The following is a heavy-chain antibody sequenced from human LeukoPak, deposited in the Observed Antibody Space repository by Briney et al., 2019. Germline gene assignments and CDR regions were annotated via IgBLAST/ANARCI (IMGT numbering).Heavy chain of an antibody. Sequence: GGSLRLSCAASGFTFSSYGMHWVRQAPGKGLEWVAFIRYDGSNKYYTDSVKGRFTISRDNSKNTLYLQMNSLRAEDTAVYYCAKDSNYYDSSGYYHYWGQGTLVTVSS. D-gene: IGHD3-22*01. V-gene: IGHV3-30*02. CDR2: IRYDGSNK. J-gene: IGHJ4*02. CDR3: AKDSNYYDSSGYYHY. CDR1: GFTFSSYG.